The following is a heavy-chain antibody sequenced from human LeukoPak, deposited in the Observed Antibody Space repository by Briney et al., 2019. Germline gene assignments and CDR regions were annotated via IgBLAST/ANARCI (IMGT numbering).Heavy chain of an antibody. Sequence: GGSLRLSCAASGFTFSSYAMSWVPQAPGKGLEWVSAISGSGDSTYYVDSVKGRFSIYRDNSKNTLYLQMNSLRAEDTAVYYCARDYSSSWYTQRLDYWGQGTLVTVSS. V-gene: IGHV3-23*01. CDR3: ARDYSSSWYTQRLDY. CDR1: GFTFSSYA. D-gene: IGHD6-13*01. J-gene: IGHJ4*02. CDR2: ISGSGDST.